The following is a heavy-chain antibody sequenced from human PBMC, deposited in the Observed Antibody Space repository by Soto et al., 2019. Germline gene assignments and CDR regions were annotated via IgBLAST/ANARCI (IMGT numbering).Heavy chain of an antibody. CDR3: AKGTYPGTAAADRWAFDM. J-gene: IGHJ3*02. V-gene: IGHV3-30*18. CDR1: GFTFSSYG. CDR2: ISGDGNYK. Sequence: QVQLVESGGGVVQPGGSLRLSCAASGFTFSSYGMHWVRQVPGKGLEWVAVISGDGNYKYYAESVKGRCTVSRENSKNTRYLQLNSLRAEDTAVYYCAKGTYPGTAAADRWAFDMLGQGTMVIVSS. D-gene: IGHD6-13*01.